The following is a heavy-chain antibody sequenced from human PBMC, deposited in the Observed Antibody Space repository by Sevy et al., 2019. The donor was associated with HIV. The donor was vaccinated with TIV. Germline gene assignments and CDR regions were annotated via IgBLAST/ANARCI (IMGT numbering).Heavy chain of an antibody. CDR2: LSSDGNNK. V-gene: IGHV3-30*18. CDR1: GFTFSSYG. Sequence: GGSLRLSCAASGFTFSSYGMHWVRQAPGKGLEWVAVLSSDGNNKYYADSVNGRFTISRDNSKNTLYLQMNSLRADDTAMYYCAKEAGYTVDWYPGYWGQGTLVTDSS. J-gene: IGHJ4*02. D-gene: IGHD3-9*01. CDR3: AKEAGYTVDWYPGY.